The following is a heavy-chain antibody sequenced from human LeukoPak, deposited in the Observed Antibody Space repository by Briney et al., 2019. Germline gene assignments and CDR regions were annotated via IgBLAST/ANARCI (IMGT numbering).Heavy chain of an antibody. Sequence: GGSLTLSCAASGFPFSNYAMNWVRQAPGKGLEWVSGISDTGRSTYYADSVKGRFTISRSNSKNTLYLQMNSLRDEDTAVYYCAKVLRGLVYYGDYEDWGQGTLVTVSS. CDR1: GFPFSNYA. V-gene: IGHV3-23*01. CDR2: ISDTGRST. J-gene: IGHJ4*02. CDR3: AKVLRGLVYYGDYED. D-gene: IGHD4-17*01.